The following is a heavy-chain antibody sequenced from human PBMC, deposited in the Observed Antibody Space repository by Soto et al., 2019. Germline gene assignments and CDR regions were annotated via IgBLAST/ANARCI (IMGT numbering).Heavy chain of an antibody. V-gene: IGHV4-59*01. CDR1: GGSISSYY. CDR2: IYYSGST. D-gene: IGHD2-2*01. J-gene: IGHJ3*02. Sequence: QVQLQESGPGLVKPSETLSLTCTVSGGSISSYYWRWIRQPPGKGLEWIGYIYYSGSTNYNPSLKSRVTISVDTSKNQFSLKLSSVTAADTAVYYCARGAYIVVVPAAMSGDAFDIWGQGTMVTVSS. CDR3: ARGAYIVVVPAAMSGDAFDI.